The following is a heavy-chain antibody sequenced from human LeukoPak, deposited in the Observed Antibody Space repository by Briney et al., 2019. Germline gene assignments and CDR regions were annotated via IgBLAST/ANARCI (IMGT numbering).Heavy chain of an antibody. CDR2: IRYDGSNK. CDR1: GFTFSSYG. D-gene: IGHD6-19*01. J-gene: IGHJ4*02. V-gene: IGHV3-30*02. Sequence: GGSLRLSCAASGFTFSSYGMHWVRQAPGKGLEWVAFIRYDGSNKYYADSVKGRFTISRDNSKNTLYLQMNSLRAEDTAVYYCARVGIAVAGAHFDYWGQGTLVTVSS. CDR3: ARVGIAVAGAHFDY.